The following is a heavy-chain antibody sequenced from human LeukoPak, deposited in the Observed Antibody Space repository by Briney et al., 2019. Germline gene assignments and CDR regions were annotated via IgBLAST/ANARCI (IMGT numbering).Heavy chain of an antibody. Sequence: GGSLRLSCAASGFTFSSHLMHWVRQAPGKGLVWVSRISSDGTYTNYADSVRGRFTISRDNAKNTLYLQMNSLRVEDTAVYYCASRHFENWGQGTLVTVSS. CDR3: ASRHFEN. J-gene: IGHJ4*02. CDR2: ISSDGTYT. V-gene: IGHV3-74*01. CDR1: GFTFSSHL.